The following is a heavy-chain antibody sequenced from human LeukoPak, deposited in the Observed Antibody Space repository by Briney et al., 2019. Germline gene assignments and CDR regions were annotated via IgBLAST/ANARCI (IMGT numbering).Heavy chain of an antibody. D-gene: IGHD6-13*01. V-gene: IGHV4-31*03. CDR2: IYYSGST. Sequence: SQTLSLTCTVSGGSISSGGYYWSWIRQHPGKGLEWIGYIYYSGSTYYNPSLKSRVTISVDTSKNQFSLKLSSVTAADTAVYYCARVGNRVAAPFDYWGQGTLVTVSS. CDR3: ARVGNRVAAPFDY. J-gene: IGHJ4*02. CDR1: GGSISSGGYY.